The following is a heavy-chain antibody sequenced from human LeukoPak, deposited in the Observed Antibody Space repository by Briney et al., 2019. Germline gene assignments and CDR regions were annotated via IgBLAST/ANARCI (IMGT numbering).Heavy chain of an antibody. CDR2: ISYDGSNN. J-gene: IGHJ6*03. D-gene: IGHD2-21*02. CDR3: ARGEVVTASLPDYFYYYMDV. Sequence: PGGSLRLSCAASGFTFSSYAMHWVRQAPGKGLEWVAVISYDGSNNYYADSVKGRFTMSRDNSRNTLYLQMNSLRAEDTAVYYCARGEVVTASLPDYFYYYMDVWGKGTTVTISS. V-gene: IGHV3-30*04. CDR1: GFTFSSYA.